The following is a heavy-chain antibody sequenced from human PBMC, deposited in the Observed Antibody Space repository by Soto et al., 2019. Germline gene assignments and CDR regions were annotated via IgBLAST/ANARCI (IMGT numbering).Heavy chain of an antibody. V-gene: IGHV3-33*01. Sequence: GGSLRLSCAASGFTFSSYGMHWVRQAPGKGLEWVAVIWYDGSNKYYADSVKGRFTISRDNSKNTLYLQMNSLRAEDTAVYYCAREVAPFYDSSGYMDAFDIWGQGTMVTVSS. CDR1: GFTFSSYG. D-gene: IGHD3-22*01. CDR3: AREVAPFYDSSGYMDAFDI. J-gene: IGHJ3*02. CDR2: IWYDGSNK.